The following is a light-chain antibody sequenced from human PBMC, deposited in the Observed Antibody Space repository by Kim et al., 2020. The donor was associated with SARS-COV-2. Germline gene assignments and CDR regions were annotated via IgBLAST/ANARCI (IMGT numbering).Light chain of an antibody. CDR3: QHYYNFPYT. J-gene: IGKJ2*01. Sequence: DIQMTQSPSSLSASVGDRITITCQASQDISNYLNWYQQKSGEGPKLLIYDASSLDTGVPSKFIGRGSGTDFTFTINSLEPDDTATYFCQHYYNFPYTFGQGTKLEIK. CDR1: QDISNY. CDR2: DAS. V-gene: IGKV1-33*01.